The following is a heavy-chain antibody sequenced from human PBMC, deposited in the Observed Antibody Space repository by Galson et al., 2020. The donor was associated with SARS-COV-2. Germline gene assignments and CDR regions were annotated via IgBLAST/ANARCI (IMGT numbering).Heavy chain of an antibody. CDR3: ARDDFVPLSYGSGSYAFDI. CDR1: GGSISSGGYY. D-gene: IGHD3-10*01. J-gene: IGHJ3*02. CDR2: IYYSGST. V-gene: IGHV4-31*03. Sequence: ASETLSLTCTVSGGSISSGGYYWSWIRQHPGKGLEWIGYIYYSGSTYYNPSLKSRVTISVDTSKNQFSLKLSSVTAADTAVYYCARDDFVPLSYGSGSYAFDIWGQGTMVTVSS.